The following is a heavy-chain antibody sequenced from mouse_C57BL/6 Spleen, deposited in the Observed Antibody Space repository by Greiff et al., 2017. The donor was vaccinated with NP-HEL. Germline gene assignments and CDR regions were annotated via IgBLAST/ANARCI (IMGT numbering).Heavy chain of an antibody. V-gene: IGHV1-22*01. CDR1: GYTFTDYN. Sequence: EVQLQQSGPELVKPGASVKMSCKASGYTFTDYNMHWVKQSHGKSLEWIGYINPNNGGTSYNQKFKGKATLTVNKSSSTAYMELRSLTSEDSAVYYCARPNDYDGDYFDYWGQGTTLTVSS. D-gene: IGHD2-4*01. CDR2: INPNNGGT. J-gene: IGHJ2*01. CDR3: ARPNDYDGDYFDY.